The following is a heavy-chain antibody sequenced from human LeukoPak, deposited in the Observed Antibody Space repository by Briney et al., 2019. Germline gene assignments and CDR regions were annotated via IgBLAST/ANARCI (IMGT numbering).Heavy chain of an antibody. J-gene: IGHJ1*01. Sequence: ASVKVSCKASGYTFTSYGISWVRQAPGQGLEWMGWISAYNGNTNYAQKLQGRVTMTTDTSTSTAYMELRSLRSDDTAVYYCARDRHYCSSTSCPXYFQHWGQGTLVTVSS. CDR1: GYTFTSYG. D-gene: IGHD2-2*01. CDR2: ISAYNGNT. CDR3: ARDRHYCSSTSCPXYFQH. V-gene: IGHV1-18*01.